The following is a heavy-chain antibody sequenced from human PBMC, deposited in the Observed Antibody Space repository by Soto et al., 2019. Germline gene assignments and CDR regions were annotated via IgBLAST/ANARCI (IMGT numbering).Heavy chain of an antibody. CDR3: AKDHAYAFWSGYYGHYYYGMDV. Sequence: GGSLRLSCAASGFTFSSYGMHWVRQAPGKGLEWVAVISYDGSNKYYADSVKGRCTISRDNSKNTLYLQMTSLRAEDTAVYYCAKDHAYAFWSGYYGHYYYGMDVWGQGTTVTVSS. CDR1: GFTFSSYG. V-gene: IGHV3-30*18. J-gene: IGHJ6*02. D-gene: IGHD3-3*01. CDR2: ISYDGSNK.